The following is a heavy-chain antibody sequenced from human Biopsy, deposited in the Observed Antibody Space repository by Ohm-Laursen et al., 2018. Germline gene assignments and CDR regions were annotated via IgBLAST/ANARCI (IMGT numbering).Heavy chain of an antibody. V-gene: IGHV4-59*08. Sequence: GTLSLTCTVSGCSISSNYWSWIRQPQGQGLEWIGYINYTESTNYNPSLKSRVTISVDTSMNQLPLRLTSVTAADTAVYYCAGHAPSYSGSYWRYFDLWGRGTLVTVSS. CDR1: GCSISSNY. D-gene: IGHD1-26*01. CDR2: INYTEST. J-gene: IGHJ2*01. CDR3: AGHAPSYSGSYWRYFDL.